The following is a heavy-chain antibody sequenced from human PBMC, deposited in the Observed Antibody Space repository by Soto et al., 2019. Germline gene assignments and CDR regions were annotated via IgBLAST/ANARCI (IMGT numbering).Heavy chain of an antibody. J-gene: IGHJ4*02. CDR1: GGSISSYF. CDR2: IYYTGST. V-gene: IGHV4-59*01. Sequence: SETLSLTCTVSGGSISSYFWSWIRQPPGKRLEWIGYIYYTGSTNYNPSLKSRVTISVDTSKNQFSLKLSSVTAADTAVYYCAREGPSDFYDTSGPLDYWGQGTLVPVSS. CDR3: AREGPSDFYDTSGPLDY. D-gene: IGHD3-22*01.